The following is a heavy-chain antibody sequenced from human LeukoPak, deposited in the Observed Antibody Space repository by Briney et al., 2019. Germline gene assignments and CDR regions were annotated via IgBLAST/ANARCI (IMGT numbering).Heavy chain of an antibody. CDR1: GGSISSHY. Sequence: SETLSLTCTVSGGSISSHYWSWIRQPPGKGLEWIGYIYYSGSTNYNPSLKSRVTKSVDTSKNQFSLKLSSVTAADTAVYYCARGGSSNRYYYYGMDVWGQGTTVTVSS. CDR3: ARGGSSNRYYYYGMDV. CDR2: IYYSGST. J-gene: IGHJ6*02. D-gene: IGHD2-15*01. V-gene: IGHV4-59*11.